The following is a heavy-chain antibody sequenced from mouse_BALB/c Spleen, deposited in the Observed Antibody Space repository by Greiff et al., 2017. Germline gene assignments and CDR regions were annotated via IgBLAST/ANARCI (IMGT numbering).Heavy chain of an antibody. D-gene: IGHD2-2*01. V-gene: IGHV5-17*02. CDR2: ISSGSSTI. CDR3: ASNGYHVPWFAY. Sequence: EVKLVESGGGLVQPGGSRKLSCAASGFTFSSFGMHWVRQAPEKGLEWVAYISSGSSTIYYADTVKGRFTISRDNPKNTLFLQMTSLRSEDTAMYYCASNGYHVPWFAYWGQGTLVTVSA. CDR1: GFTFSSFG. J-gene: IGHJ3*01.